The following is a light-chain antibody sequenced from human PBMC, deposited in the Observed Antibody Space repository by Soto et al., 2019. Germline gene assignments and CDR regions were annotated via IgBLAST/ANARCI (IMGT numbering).Light chain of an antibody. J-gene: IGKJ3*01. CDR2: SAS. Sequence: VISMTQSPSLLSASTGDRVTISCRMSQDIKNYLAWYQQRPGKAPALLIYSASTLQNGVPSRFSGSWSGTDFTLTISRLQSEDFATYYCQQYYSFPFTCGPGTKVDV. CDR1: QDIKNY. V-gene: IGKV1D-8*01. CDR3: QQYYSFPFT.